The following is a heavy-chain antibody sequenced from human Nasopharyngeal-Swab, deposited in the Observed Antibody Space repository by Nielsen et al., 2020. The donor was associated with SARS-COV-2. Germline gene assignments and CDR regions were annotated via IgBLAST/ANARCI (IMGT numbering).Heavy chain of an antibody. CDR2: FDPEDGET. Sequence: ASVQVSCKVSGYTLTELSMHWVRQAPAKGLEWMGGFDPEDGETIYAQKFQGRVTMTEDTSTDTAYMELSSLRSEDTAVYYCRVVPAAMWYYYYGMDVWGQGTTVTVSS. J-gene: IGHJ6*02. D-gene: IGHD2-2*01. CDR3: RVVPAAMWYYYYGMDV. V-gene: IGHV1-24*01. CDR1: GYTLTELS.